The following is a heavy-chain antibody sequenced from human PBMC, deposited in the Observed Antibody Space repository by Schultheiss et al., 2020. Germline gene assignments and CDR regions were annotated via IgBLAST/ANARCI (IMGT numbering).Heavy chain of an antibody. CDR2: IYYSGSN. V-gene: IGHV4-59*01. CDR1: GGSISRYY. D-gene: IGHD2-15*01. Sequence: SETLSLTCTASGGSISRYYWSWTRQPPGKGLEWIGYIYYSGSNNYNPSLKSQVTISVDTSKNQFSLKLSSVTAADTAVYYCARPCSGGSCYEAFDIWGQGTRVTVSS. CDR3: ARPCSGGSCYEAFDI. J-gene: IGHJ3*02.